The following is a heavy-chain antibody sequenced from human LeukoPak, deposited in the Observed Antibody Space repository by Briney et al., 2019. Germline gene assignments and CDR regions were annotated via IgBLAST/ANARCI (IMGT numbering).Heavy chain of an antibody. J-gene: IGHJ4*02. Sequence: KASETLSLTCTVSGGSISSYYWSWIRQPPGKGLEWIGYIYYSGSTNYNPSLKSRVTMSVDTSKNQFSLKLSSVTAADTAVYYCARDVWGSYFDYWGQGTLVTVSS. D-gene: IGHD3-16*01. CDR1: GGSISSYY. V-gene: IGHV4-59*12. CDR3: ARDVWGSYFDY. CDR2: IYYSGST.